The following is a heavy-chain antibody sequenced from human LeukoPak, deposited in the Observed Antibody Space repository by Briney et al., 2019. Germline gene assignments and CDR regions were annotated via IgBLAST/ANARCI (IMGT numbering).Heavy chain of an antibody. Sequence: SETLSLTCTVSGGSISSGSYYWSWIRQPAGKGLEWIGHIYTSGITNYNPSLKSRVTISVDTSKNQFSLKLSSVTAADTAVYYCARERRYYYGSGSYYDYFDYWGQGTLVTVSS. CDR2: IYTSGIT. J-gene: IGHJ4*02. D-gene: IGHD3-10*01. V-gene: IGHV4-61*09. CDR1: GGSISSGSYY. CDR3: ARERRYYYGSGSYYDYFDY.